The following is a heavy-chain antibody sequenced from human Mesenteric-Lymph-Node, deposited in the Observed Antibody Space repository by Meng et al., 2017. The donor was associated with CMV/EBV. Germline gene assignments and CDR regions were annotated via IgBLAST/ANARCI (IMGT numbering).Heavy chain of an antibody. CDR3: ARHQRWLKSEGGFNC. Sequence: GQLQQWGAGLLKPSETLSLTCAVYGGSFSGYYWSWIRQPPGKGLEWIGEINHSGSTNYNPSLKSRVTISVDTSKNQFSLKLSSVTAADTAVYYCARHQRWLKSEGGFNCWGQGTLVTVSS. D-gene: IGHD4-23*01. V-gene: IGHV4-34*01. CDR2: INHSGST. CDR1: GGSFSGYY. J-gene: IGHJ4*02.